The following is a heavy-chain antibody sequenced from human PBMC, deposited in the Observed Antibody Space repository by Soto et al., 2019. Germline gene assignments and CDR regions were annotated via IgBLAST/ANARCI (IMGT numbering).Heavy chain of an antibody. J-gene: IGHJ4*02. CDR1: GFTFSDYY. Sequence: GGSLRLSCAASGFTFSDYYMSWIRQAPGKGLEWVSYISSSGSSIYYADSVKGRFTISRDNAKNSLYLQMNSLISEDTAVYYCARGSGGSSGWYYLDYWGQGTPVTVSS. CDR2: ISSSGSSI. V-gene: IGHV3-11*04. CDR3: ARGSGGSSGWYYLDY. D-gene: IGHD6-19*01.